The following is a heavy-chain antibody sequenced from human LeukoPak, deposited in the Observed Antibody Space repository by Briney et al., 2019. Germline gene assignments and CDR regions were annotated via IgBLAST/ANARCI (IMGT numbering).Heavy chain of an antibody. J-gene: IGHJ4*02. CDR1: GFIFRNYW. D-gene: IGHD3-22*01. CDR3: ARDRYYYDNSGPGVPDN. Sequence: TGGSLRLSCAASGFIFRNYWMSWVRQAPGKGLEWVANIKPDGNEKYYVDSMKGRFTISRDNAKNSLYLQMNSLRAEDTAVYYCARDRYYYDNSGPGVPDNWGQGTMHTVSS. V-gene: IGHV3-7*04. CDR2: IKPDGNEK.